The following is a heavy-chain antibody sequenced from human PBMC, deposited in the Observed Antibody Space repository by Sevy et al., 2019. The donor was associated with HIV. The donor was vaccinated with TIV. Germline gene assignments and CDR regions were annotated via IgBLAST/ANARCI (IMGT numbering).Heavy chain of an antibody. D-gene: IGHD3-3*01. CDR3: ARHGTGGYDFWSGYWIGLDGPGWFDP. CDR2: IYYSGST. CDR1: AGSISSSSYY. J-gene: IGHJ5*02. V-gene: IGHV4-39*01. Sequence: SETLSLTCTVSAGSISSSSYYWGWIRQPPGKGLEWIGSIYYSGSTYYNPSLKSRVTISVDTSKNQFSLKLSSVTAADTAVYYCARHGTGGYDFWSGYWIGLDGPGWFDPWGQGTLVTVSS.